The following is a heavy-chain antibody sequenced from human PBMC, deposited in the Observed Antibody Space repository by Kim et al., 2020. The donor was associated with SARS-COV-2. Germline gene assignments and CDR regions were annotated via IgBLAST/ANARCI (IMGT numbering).Heavy chain of an antibody. Sequence: ASVKVSCKASGYTFTSYGISWVRQAPGQGLEWMGWISAYNGNTNYAQKLRGRVTMTTDTSTSTAYMELRSLRSDDTAVYYCARGSETIWFGESSTHYYYYYGMDVCAKGPRSPSP. CDR1: GYTFTSYG. CDR2: ISAYNGNT. D-gene: IGHD3-10*01. V-gene: IGHV1-18*01. J-gene: IGHJ6*02. CDR3: ARGSETIWFGESSTHYYYYYGMDV.